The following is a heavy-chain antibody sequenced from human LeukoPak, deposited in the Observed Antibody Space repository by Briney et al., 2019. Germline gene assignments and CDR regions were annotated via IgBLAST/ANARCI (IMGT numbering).Heavy chain of an antibody. Sequence: GGSLRLSCAASGFTFDDYAMHWVRQAPGKGLEWVSGISWNSGSIGYADSVKGRFTISRDNAKNSLYLQMNSLRAEDTALYYCAKDFAHRDYFDYWGQGTLVTVSS. CDR1: GFTFDDYA. D-gene: IGHD1-14*01. CDR3: AKDFAHRDYFDY. CDR2: ISWNSGSI. J-gene: IGHJ4*02. V-gene: IGHV3-9*01.